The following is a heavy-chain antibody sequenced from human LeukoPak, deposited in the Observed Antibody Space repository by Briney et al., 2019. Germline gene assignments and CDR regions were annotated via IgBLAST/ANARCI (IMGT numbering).Heavy chain of an antibody. V-gene: IGHV3-53*01. CDR1: GVTVSGNY. D-gene: IGHD6-19*01. J-gene: IGHJ4*02. CDR2: IYKEGNT. Sequence: GGSLRLSCAAAGVTVSGNYMSWVRQAPGRGLQWVSTIYKEGNTFYADSVRGRFTLSRDNSKNTLYLQMNSLRAEDTAIYYCARESVTSGWYLYWGQGTLVTVSS. CDR3: ARESVTSGWYLY.